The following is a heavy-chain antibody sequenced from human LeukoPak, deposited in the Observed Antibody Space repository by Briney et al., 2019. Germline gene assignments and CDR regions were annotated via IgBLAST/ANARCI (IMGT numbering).Heavy chain of an antibody. CDR2: ISGSGGGT. D-gene: IGHD6-13*01. V-gene: IGHV3-23*01. Sequence: GASLRLSCAASGFTFSSYAMSWVRQAPGKGLEWVSAISGSGGGTYYADSVKGRFTISRDNSKNTLYLQMNSLRAEDTAVYYCAILSSWYEKDAFDIWGQGTMVTVSS. CDR3: AILSSWYEKDAFDI. J-gene: IGHJ3*02. CDR1: GFTFSSYA.